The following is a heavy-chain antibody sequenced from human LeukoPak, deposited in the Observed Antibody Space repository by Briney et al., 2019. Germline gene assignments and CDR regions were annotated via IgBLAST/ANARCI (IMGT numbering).Heavy chain of an antibody. D-gene: IGHD4/OR15-4a*01. CDR1: GGSITSHY. J-gene: IGHJ4*02. V-gene: IGHV4-59*11. CDR2: THYSDST. Sequence: PSETLSLTCTVSGGSITSHYWTWIRQPPGKGLEWIGYTHYSDSTNYNSSLRSRATISIDASKNQFSLGLNSVMAADTAVYYCARGAMTILDYWSQGTLVTVSS. CDR3: ARGAMTILDY.